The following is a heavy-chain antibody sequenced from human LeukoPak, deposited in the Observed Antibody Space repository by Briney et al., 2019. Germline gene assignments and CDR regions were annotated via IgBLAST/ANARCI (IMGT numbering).Heavy chain of an antibody. CDR1: GFTFDDYG. CDR2: VNWNGGST. V-gene: IGHV3-20*04. CDR3: ARGNYYDSSGYYSSYYYYYYMDV. J-gene: IGHJ6*03. Sequence: GGSLRLSCAASGFTFDDYGMSWVGQAPGKGLEWVSGVNWNGGSTGYADSVKGRFTISRDNAKNSLYLQMNSLRAEDTALYYCARGNYYDSSGYYSSYYYYYYMDVWGKGTTVTVSS. D-gene: IGHD3-22*01.